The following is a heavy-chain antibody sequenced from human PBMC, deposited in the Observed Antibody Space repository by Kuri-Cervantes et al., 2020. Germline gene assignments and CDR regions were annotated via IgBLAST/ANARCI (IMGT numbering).Heavy chain of an antibody. CDR1: GGSISSYY. J-gene: IGHJ3*01. CDR3: ARGRYNDYWRAFDF. Sequence: GSLRLSCTVSGGSISSYYWIWIRQSPGKGLEWIGEINHSGSTNYKLSLESRVTMSTDTSRNQFSLKLRSVTAADTALYYCARGRYNDYWRAFDFWGQGTMVTVSS. CDR2: INHSGST. V-gene: IGHV4-34*01. D-gene: IGHD1-1*01.